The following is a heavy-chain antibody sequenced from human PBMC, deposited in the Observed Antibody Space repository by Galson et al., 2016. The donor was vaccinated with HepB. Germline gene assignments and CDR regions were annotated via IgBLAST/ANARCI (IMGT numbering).Heavy chain of an antibody. D-gene: IGHD2-21*01. J-gene: IGHJ4*02. CDR3: AKDRHIVVVSATTDY. Sequence: SLRLSCAASGFTFSTYAMSWVRQAPGKGLEWVSGLSGSGGTTYYVDSVKGRFTISRDNPKNTLYLHMNSLRAEDTAVYYCAKDRHIVVVSATTDYWGPGTLVTVSS. V-gene: IGHV3-23*01. CDR1: GFTFSTYA. CDR2: LSGSGGTT.